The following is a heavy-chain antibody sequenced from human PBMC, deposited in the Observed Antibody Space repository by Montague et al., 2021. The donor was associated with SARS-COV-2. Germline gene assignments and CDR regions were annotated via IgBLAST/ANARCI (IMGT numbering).Heavy chain of an antibody. CDR2: IYYTGDT. Sequence: SETLSLTCFVSGDSVNSGDYYWSWIRQRPGKGLEWIGYIYYTGDTDYSPSLKSRVTISIDTSKNQFSLKLSSVTAADTAVYYCARVGRQQLVRLSGMDVWGQGTTVTVSS. V-gene: IGHV4-61*08. J-gene: IGHJ6*02. CDR3: ARVGRQQLVRLSGMDV. CDR1: GDSVNSGDYY. D-gene: IGHD6-13*01.